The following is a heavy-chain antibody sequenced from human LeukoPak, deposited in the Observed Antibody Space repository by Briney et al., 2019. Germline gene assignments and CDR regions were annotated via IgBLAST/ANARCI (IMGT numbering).Heavy chain of an antibody. CDR2: ISAYNGNT. J-gene: IGHJ6*03. V-gene: IGHV1-18*01. D-gene: IGHD6-13*01. CDR1: GYTFTSYG. Sequence: ASVKVSCKASGYTFTSYGISWVRQAPGQGLEWMGWISAYNGNTNYAQKLQGRVTMTTDTSTSTAYMELRSLRSDDTAVYYCARDSRGGGSSWYFYYYYMDVWGKGTTVTVSS. CDR3: ARDSRGGGSSWYFYYYYMDV.